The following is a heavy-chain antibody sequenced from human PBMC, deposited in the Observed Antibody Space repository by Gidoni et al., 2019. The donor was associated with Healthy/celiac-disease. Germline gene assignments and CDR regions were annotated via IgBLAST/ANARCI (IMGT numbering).Heavy chain of an antibody. V-gene: IGHV3-13*04. CDR3: ARGGSGYSSGWYPDY. J-gene: IGHJ4*02. CDR1: GFTFSSYD. CDR2: IGTAGDT. D-gene: IGHD6-19*01. Sequence: EVELVESGGGVVKPGGSLRPSCAGSGFTFSSYDMHWVRQATGKGLEWVSAIGTAGDTYYPGSVKGRFTISRENAKNSLYLQMNSLRAGDTAVYYCARGGSGYSSGWYPDYWGQGTLVTVSS.